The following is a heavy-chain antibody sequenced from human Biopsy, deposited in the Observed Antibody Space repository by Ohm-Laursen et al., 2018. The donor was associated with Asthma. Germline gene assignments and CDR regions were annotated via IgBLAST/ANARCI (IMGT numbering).Heavy chain of an antibody. D-gene: IGHD2-2*01. CDR1: GASITSSAYY. V-gene: IGHV4-39*01. J-gene: IGHJ4*02. CDR2: MYYGETT. Sequence: SETLSLTCTVLGASITSSAYYWGWIRQPPGKGLEWIGSMYYGETTYYSPSLKSRVTISVDTPKNQFSLFQSSVTAADTAVYYCARHDHRWDTYADFWGQGTLVTVSS. CDR3: ARHDHRWDTYADF.